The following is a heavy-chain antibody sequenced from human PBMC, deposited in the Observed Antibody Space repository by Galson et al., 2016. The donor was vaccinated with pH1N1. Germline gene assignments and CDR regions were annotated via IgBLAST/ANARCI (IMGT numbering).Heavy chain of an antibody. J-gene: IGHJ2*01. CDR3: AREDYYDTDLSDWYFDL. CDR1: GGTFGSFG. Sequence: GGTFGSFGINWVRQAPGQGLEWMGGIIPIFNTAKYARNFQGRVTITADESTTTAYMELSSLRSDDTAVYFCAREDYYDTDLSDWYFDLWGRGALLTVSS. V-gene: IGHV1-69*01. D-gene: IGHD3-22*01. CDR2: IIPIFNTA.